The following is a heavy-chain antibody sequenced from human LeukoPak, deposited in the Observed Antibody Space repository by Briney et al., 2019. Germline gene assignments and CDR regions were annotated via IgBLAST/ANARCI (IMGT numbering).Heavy chain of an antibody. CDR2: IYTSLST. Sequence: ASXXLSLTCTVSGGSISSGSYYWSWIRQPAGKGMEWILRIYTSLSTTFNPSLNSRVTISVDTSKNQFSLKLSSVTAADTAVYYCARGVGAAAGNFDYWGQGTLVTVSS. D-gene: IGHD6-13*01. CDR3: ARGVGAAAGNFDY. J-gene: IGHJ4*02. CDR1: GGSISSGSYY. V-gene: IGHV4-61*02.